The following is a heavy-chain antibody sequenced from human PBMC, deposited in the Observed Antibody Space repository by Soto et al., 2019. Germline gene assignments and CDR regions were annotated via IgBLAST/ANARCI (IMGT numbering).Heavy chain of an antibody. J-gene: IGHJ5*01. D-gene: IGHD1-1*01. CDR3: ARVRQGCSANNCYFDP. CDR1: GGSVRAPDW. V-gene: IGHV4-4*02. Sequence: SETLSPTCTLSGGSVRAPDWWNWVRQSPDKGLEWIAEVHISGHGNYNPSLRSRVSVSIDSSKNQFYLNLNSVTAADTAIYYCARVRQGCSANNCYFDPWGQGTQVTVSS. CDR2: VHISGHG.